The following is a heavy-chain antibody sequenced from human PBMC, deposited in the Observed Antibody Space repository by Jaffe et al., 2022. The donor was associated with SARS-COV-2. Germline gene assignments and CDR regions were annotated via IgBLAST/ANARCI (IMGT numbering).Heavy chain of an antibody. CDR3: ARPGITGTTHWFDP. Sequence: QVQLQESGPGLVRPSETLSLTCNVSGGSISRSNYYWGWVRQSPGKGLEWIGGIYYTGTTYSNPSLKSRVTISVDTSKNHFSLKLRSVTAADTAVYYCARPGITGTTHWFDPWGQGILVTVSS. CDR1: GGSISRSNYY. V-gene: IGHV4-39*01. J-gene: IGHJ5*02. D-gene: IGHD1-20*01. CDR2: IYYTGTT.